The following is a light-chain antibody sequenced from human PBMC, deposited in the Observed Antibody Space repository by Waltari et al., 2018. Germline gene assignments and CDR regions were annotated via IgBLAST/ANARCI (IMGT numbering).Light chain of an antibody. CDR1: SSNIGPNY. CDR2: RND. Sequence: QSVLTQPPSVSGTPGQGVTISCSGSSSNIGPNYVYWYQQLPRTAPNLLIFRNDQWPSGGLGRFSAYKSRSSASLAISGLRCEDGADYYCAAWDDGLSGPVFGGGTKLTVL. J-gene: IGLJ3*02. V-gene: IGLV1-47*01. CDR3: AAWDDGLSGPV.